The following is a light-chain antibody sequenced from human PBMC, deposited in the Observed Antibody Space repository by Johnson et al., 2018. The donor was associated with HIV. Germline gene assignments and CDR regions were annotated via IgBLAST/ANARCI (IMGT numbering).Light chain of an antibody. J-gene: IGLJ1*01. CDR3: GTCDTSLSAFV. CDR1: SSNIGNNY. CDR2: DTY. V-gene: IGLV1-51*01. Sequence: QSVLTQPPSVSAAPGQKVTISCSGSSSNIGNNYVSWYQQLPGTAPKLLIYDTYKRFFEIPARFSGSKSGTSATLGITGLQTGAEADYSCGTCDTSLSAFVFGTGTKVTVL.